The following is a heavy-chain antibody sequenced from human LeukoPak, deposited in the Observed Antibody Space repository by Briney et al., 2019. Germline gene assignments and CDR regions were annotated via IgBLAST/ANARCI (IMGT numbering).Heavy chain of an antibody. Sequence: ASVKVSCKASGYTFTSYGISWVRQAPGQGLEWMGWISTYNGNTNYAQKLQGRVTMTTDTSTSTAYMELRSLRSDDTAVYYCARPYYDSSGAYFDYWGQGTLVTVSP. J-gene: IGHJ4*02. CDR1: GYTFTSYG. CDR3: ARPYYDSSGAYFDY. CDR2: ISTYNGNT. V-gene: IGHV1-18*01. D-gene: IGHD3-22*01.